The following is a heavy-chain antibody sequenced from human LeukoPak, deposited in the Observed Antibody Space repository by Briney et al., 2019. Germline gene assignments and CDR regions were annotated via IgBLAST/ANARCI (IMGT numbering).Heavy chain of an antibody. CDR1: GGSFSGYY. Sequence: SETLSLTCAVYGGSFSGYYWSWIRQPPGKGLEWIGEINHSGSTNYNPSLKSRVTISVDTSKNQFSLKLSSVTAADTAVYYCARGRRITMVRGVIINYNYFDYWGQGTLSPSPQ. D-gene: IGHD3-10*01. J-gene: IGHJ4*02. V-gene: IGHV4-34*01. CDR3: ARGRRITMVRGVIINYNYFDY. CDR2: INHSGST.